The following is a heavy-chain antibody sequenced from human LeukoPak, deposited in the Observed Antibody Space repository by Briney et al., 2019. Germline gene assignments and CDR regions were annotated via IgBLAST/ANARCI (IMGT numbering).Heavy chain of an antibody. CDR3: AKSLSDFWSGYGAFDI. V-gene: IGHV3-9*03. CDR1: GFTFSSYW. D-gene: IGHD3-3*01. Sequence: GGSLRLSCAASGFTFSSYWMHWVRQAPGKGLEWVSGISWNSGSIGYADSVKGRLTISRDNAKNSLYLQMNSLRAEDMALYYCAKSLSDFWSGYGAFDIWGQGTMATVSS. CDR2: ISWNSGSI. J-gene: IGHJ3*02.